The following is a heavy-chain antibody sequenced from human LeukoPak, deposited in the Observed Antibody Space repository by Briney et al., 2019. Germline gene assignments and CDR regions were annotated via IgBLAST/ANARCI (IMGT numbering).Heavy chain of an antibody. J-gene: IGHJ4*02. V-gene: IGHV5-51*01. D-gene: IGHD4-17*01. CDR2: IYPSNSDT. CDR1: GYSFSTYC. CDR3: ARQREVTTSSAASYYFDF. Sequence: GESLKISCKGSGYSFSTYCIGWVRQMPGKGLEWMGIIYPSNSDTRYSPSFQGQVTISADRSLYTAYLQWSSLKASDTAMYYCARQREVTTSSAASYYFDFWGQGSLVTVSS.